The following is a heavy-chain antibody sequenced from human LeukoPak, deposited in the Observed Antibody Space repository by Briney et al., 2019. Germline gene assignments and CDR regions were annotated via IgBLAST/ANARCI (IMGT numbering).Heavy chain of an antibody. V-gene: IGHV4-59*01. D-gene: IGHD3-3*01. CDR3: ARVSDYYFFRPTYYYYMDV. CDR2: IYYSGST. J-gene: IGHJ6*03. CDR1: GGSISSYY. Sequence: PSETLSLTCTVSGGSISSYYWSWIRQPPGKGLEWIGYIYYSGSTNYNPSLKSRVTISVDTSKNQFSLKLSSVTAADTAVYYCARVSDYYFFRPTYYYYMDVWGKGTTVTVSS.